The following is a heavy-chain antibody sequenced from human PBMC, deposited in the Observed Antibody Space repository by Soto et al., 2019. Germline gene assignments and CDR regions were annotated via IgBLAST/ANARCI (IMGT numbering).Heavy chain of an antibody. J-gene: IGHJ6*02. Sequence: ASVKVSCKASGYSFTDYHIHWVRQARGQGLEWLGRINPKSGGTSTAQKFQGWVTMTTDTSISTASMELTRLTSDDTAIYYCARGDSTDCSNGVCSFFYNHDMDVWGQGNTVTVS. CDR2: INPKSGGT. V-gene: IGHV1-2*04. CDR1: GYSFTDYH. D-gene: IGHD2-8*01. CDR3: ARGDSTDCSNGVCSFFYNHDMDV.